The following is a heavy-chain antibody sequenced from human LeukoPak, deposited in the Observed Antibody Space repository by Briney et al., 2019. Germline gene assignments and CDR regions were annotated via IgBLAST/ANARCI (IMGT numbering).Heavy chain of an antibody. D-gene: IGHD3-10*01. Sequence: GGSLRLSCSASGFTFSNYWMHWVRQAPGKGLVWVSRINSDGSYTTYPDSVEGRFTISRDNANNTLYLQMNSLRAEDTAVYYCARDRVGSFDYWGQGTLVTVSS. J-gene: IGHJ4*02. V-gene: IGHV3-74*01. CDR1: GFTFSNYW. CDR2: INSDGSYT. CDR3: ARDRVGSFDY.